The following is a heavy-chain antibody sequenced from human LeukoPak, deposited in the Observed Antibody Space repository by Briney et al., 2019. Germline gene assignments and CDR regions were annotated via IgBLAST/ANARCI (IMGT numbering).Heavy chain of an antibody. Sequence: SETLSLTCAVYGGSFSGYYWSWIRQPPGRGLEWIGEINHSGSTNYNPSLKSRVTISVDTSKNQFSLKLSSVTAADTAVYYCARLSGYGLHYYYYMDVWGSGTTVTVSS. J-gene: IGHJ6*03. CDR2: INHSGST. D-gene: IGHD5-12*01. V-gene: IGHV4-34*01. CDR3: ARLSGYGLHYYYYMDV. CDR1: GGSFSGYY.